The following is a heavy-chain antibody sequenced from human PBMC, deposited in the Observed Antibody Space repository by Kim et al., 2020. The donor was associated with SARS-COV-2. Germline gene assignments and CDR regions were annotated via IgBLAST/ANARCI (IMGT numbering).Heavy chain of an antibody. D-gene: IGHD3-22*01. V-gene: IGHV3-7*01. Sequence: DSVKGRFTGSRDNAKNSLYLQMNSLRAEDTAVYYCARDGSSGYTGSFDYWGQGTLVTVSS. CDR3: ARDGSSGYTGSFDY. J-gene: IGHJ4*02.